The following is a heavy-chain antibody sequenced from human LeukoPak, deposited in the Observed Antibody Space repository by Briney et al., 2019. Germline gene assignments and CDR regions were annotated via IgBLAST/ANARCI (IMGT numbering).Heavy chain of an antibody. V-gene: IGHV4-59*02. D-gene: IGHD4-11*01. CDR2: IYHTGST. J-gene: IGHJ3*02. Sequence: KPSETLSLTCTISGGSVSDYYWSWIRQSPGKGLEWIGYIYHTGSTSYSPSLKSRVTISADTSQNQFSLKLSSVTAADTAVYYCARDIRGSYSNYFDIWGQGTMVTVSS. CDR3: ARDIRGSYSNYFDI. CDR1: GGSVSDYY.